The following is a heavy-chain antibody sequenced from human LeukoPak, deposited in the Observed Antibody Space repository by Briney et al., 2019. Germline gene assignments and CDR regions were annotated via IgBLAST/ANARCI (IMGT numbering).Heavy chain of an antibody. CDR1: GGSISSSSYY. CDR2: INHSGST. J-gene: IGHJ5*02. CDR3: ARGTTIFGVVIRWFDP. D-gene: IGHD3-3*01. V-gene: IGHV4-39*07. Sequence: PSETLSLTCTVSGGSISSSSYYWSWIRQPPGKGLEWIGEINHSGSTNYNPSLKSRVTISVDTSKNQFSLKLSSVTAADTAVYYCARGTTIFGVVIRWFDPWGQGTLVTVSS.